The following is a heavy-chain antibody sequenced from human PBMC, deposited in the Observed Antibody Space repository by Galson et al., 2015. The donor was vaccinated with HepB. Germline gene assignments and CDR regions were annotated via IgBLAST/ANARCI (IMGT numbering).Heavy chain of an antibody. J-gene: IGHJ4*02. CDR3: ARVEGYSSTSCLVYFDWLGKYYCDY. D-gene: IGHD2-2*01. V-gene: IGHV1-69*13. CDR1: GGTFGSYA. Sequence: SVKVSCKASGGTFGSYAISWVRQAPGQGLEWMGGIIPILGTANYAQKFQGRVTITADESTNTAYMELSSLRSEDTAVYYCARVEGYSSTSCLVYFDWLGKYYCDYLGQVTLFTVSP. CDR2: IIPILGTA.